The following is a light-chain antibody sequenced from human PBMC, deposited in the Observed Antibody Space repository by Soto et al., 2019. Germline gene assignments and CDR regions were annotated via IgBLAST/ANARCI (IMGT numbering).Light chain of an antibody. J-gene: IGKJ5*01. CDR3: QQRKNWPPIT. V-gene: IGKV3-11*01. CDR1: QSVDNY. CDR2: DAS. Sequence: EIVLTQSPDTLSLSPGERATLACRASQSVDNYLAWYQQRPGQAPRLLIYDASNRASGIPARFSGSGSGTVFTLTIGSLEPEDSAVYYCQQRKNWPPITFGQGTRLEIK.